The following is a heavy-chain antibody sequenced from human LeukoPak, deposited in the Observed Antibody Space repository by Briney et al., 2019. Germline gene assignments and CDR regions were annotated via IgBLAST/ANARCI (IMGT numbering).Heavy chain of an antibody. Sequence: QPGGSLRLSCAASGFTFSSYEMNWVRQAPGKGLEWVSYISSSGSTIYYADSVKGRFTISRDNAKNSLYLQMNSLRAEDTAVYYCARPPPSCSSTSCYQHYWGQGTLVTVSS. V-gene: IGHV3-48*03. CDR2: ISSSGSTI. D-gene: IGHD2-2*01. J-gene: IGHJ4*02. CDR3: ARPPPSCSSTSCYQHY. CDR1: GFTFSSYE.